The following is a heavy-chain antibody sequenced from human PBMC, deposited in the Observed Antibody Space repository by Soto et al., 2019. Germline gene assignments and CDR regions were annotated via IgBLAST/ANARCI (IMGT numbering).Heavy chain of an antibody. CDR3: ARDRPLYYWYFDL. V-gene: IGHV1-3*01. J-gene: IGHJ2*01. CDR2: INAGNGNT. Sequence: ASVKVSCKASGYTFTSYAMNWVRQAPGQRLEWMGWINAGNGNTKYSQKFQGRVTITRDTSASTAYMELSSLRSEDTAVYYCARDRPLYYWYFDLWGRGTLVTVSS. D-gene: IGHD6-6*01. CDR1: GYTFTSYA.